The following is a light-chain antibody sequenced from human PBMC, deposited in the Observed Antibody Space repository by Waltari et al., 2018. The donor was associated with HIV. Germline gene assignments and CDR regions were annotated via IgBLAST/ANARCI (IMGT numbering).Light chain of an antibody. CDR1: SMNL. Sequence: QSALTPPASVSGFPGPSITLSCTRHSMNLSSCYQQHPGKAPKLIIYEVSKRPSGVSDRFSASKSGNTASLTISGLQAEDEAEYHCCSYVGVVNSFVLFGGGTKLTVL. J-gene: IGLJ2*01. V-gene: IGLV2-23*02. CDR2: EVS. CDR3: CSYVGVVNSFVL.